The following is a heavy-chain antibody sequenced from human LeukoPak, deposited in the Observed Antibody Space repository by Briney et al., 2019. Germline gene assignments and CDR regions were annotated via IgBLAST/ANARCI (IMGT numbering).Heavy chain of an antibody. Sequence: GGSLRLSCAASGFTFSSYSMNWVRQAPGKGLESGSSISSSSSYIYYTDSVKGRFTISRDNAKNSLYLQMNSVRAEDTALYYCAFLTKRGGIVYWGQGTLVIVSA. CDR1: GFTFSSYS. V-gene: IGHV3-21*01. CDR2: ISSSSSYI. J-gene: IGHJ4*02. D-gene: IGHD3-9*01. CDR3: AFLTKRGGIVY.